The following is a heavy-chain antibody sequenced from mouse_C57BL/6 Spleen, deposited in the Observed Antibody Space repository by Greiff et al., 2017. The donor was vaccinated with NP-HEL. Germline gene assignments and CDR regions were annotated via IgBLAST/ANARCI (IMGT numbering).Heavy chain of an antibody. CDR2: IYPGDGDT. CDR3: AAGHDGYLIPDY. D-gene: IGHD2-3*01. J-gene: IGHJ2*01. Sequence: QVQLQQSGAELVKPGASVKISCKASGYAFSSYWMNWVKQRPGKGLEWIGQIYPGDGDTNYNGKFKGKATLTADKSSSTAYMQLSSLTSEDSAVYFCAAGHDGYLIPDYWGQGTTLTVSS. V-gene: IGHV1-80*01. CDR1: GYAFSSYW.